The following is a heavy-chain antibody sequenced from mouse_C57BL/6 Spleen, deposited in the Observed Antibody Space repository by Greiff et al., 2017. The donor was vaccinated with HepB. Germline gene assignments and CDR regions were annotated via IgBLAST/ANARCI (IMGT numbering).Heavy chain of an antibody. CDR2: INYDGSST. CDR1: GFTFSDYY. CDR3: ARDGYYRYFDV. Sequence: DVKLVESEGGLVQPGSSMKLSCTASGFTFSDYYMAWVRQVPEKGLEWVANINYDGSSTYYLDSLKSRFIISRVNAKNILYLQMSSLKSEDTATYYCARDGYYRYFDVWGTGTTVTVSS. D-gene: IGHD2-2*01. V-gene: IGHV5-16*01. J-gene: IGHJ1*03.